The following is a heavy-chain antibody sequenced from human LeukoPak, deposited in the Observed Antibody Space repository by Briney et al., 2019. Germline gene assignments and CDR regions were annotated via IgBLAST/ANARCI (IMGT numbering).Heavy chain of an antibody. CDR1: GFTFSSYG. V-gene: IGHV3-33*06. CDR3: AKVSGYCTNGVCFSYY. J-gene: IGHJ4*02. Sequence: GGSLRLSCAASGFTFSSYGMHWVRQAPGKGLEWVAVIWYDGSNKYYADSVKGRFTISRDNSKNTLYLQMNSLRAEDTAVYYCAKVSGYCTNGVCFSYYWGQGTLVTVSS. CDR2: IWYDGSNK. D-gene: IGHD2-8*01.